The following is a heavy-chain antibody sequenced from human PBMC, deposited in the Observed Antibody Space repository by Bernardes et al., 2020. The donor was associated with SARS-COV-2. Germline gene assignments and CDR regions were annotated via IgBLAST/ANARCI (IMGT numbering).Heavy chain of an antibody. V-gene: IGHV3-15*01. Sequence: DPGKGMEWVVRIQTESDGGTAEYAASVEGRFTISRDDPENTLYLLMNNLRAEDTGVYYCTSWGNWVDPWGQVTLVTFSS. CDR3: TSWGNWVDP. CDR2: IQTESDGGTA. D-gene: IGHD1-26*01. J-gene: IGHJ5*02.